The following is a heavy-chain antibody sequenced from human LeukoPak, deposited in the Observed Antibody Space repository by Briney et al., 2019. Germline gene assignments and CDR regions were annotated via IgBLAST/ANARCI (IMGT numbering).Heavy chain of an antibody. D-gene: IGHD3-10*01. CDR3: ARPRILVDIQLWFGDDAFDI. CDR1: GGSFSGYY. J-gene: IGHJ3*02. Sequence: PSETLSLTCAVYGGSFSGYYWSWLRQPPGKGLEWIGEINHSGSTNYNPSLKSRVTISVDTSKNQFSLKLSSVTAADTAVYYCARPRILVDIQLWFGDDAFDIWGQGTMVTVSS. CDR2: INHSGST. V-gene: IGHV4-34*01.